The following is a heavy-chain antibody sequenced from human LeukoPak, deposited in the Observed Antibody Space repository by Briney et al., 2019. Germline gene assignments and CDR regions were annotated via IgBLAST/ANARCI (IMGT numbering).Heavy chain of an antibody. V-gene: IGHV4-34*01. CDR3: ARGEISTTGGHDAFDI. CDR2: INHSGST. CDR1: GGSFSGYY. Sequence: SETLSLTCAVYGGSFSGYYWSWLRQPPGKGLEWVGEINHSGSTNYNPSLKSRVTISVDTSKNQFSLKLSSVTAADTAVYYCARGEISTTGGHDAFDIWGQGTMVTVSS. D-gene: IGHD2/OR15-2a*01. J-gene: IGHJ3*02.